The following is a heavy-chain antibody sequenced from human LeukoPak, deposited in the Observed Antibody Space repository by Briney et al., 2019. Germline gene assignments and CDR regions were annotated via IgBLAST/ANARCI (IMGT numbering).Heavy chain of an antibody. D-gene: IGHD3-9*01. CDR2: ISTYNGDT. Sequence: ASVKVSCKASGYPFTTYGITWVRQAPGQGLKWMGWISTYNGDTNYAQKFQGRVTMTTDTSTSTAYIELRSLTSDDTAAYYCARDWWGYDVLTGDNWFDPWGQGTLVTVSS. J-gene: IGHJ5*02. CDR3: ARDWWGYDVLTGDNWFDP. CDR1: GYPFTTYG. V-gene: IGHV1-18*01.